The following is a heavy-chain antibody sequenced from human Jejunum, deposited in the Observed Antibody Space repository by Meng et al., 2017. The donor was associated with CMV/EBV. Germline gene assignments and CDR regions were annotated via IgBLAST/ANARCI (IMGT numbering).Heavy chain of an antibody. D-gene: IGHD3-10*01. CDR2: VTHSGST. CDR3: AKGRANYFGSKHNYFDS. V-gene: IGHV4-34*01. CDR1: GGSSPAYY. Sequence: QGGRRILEPSGTLSLICAVYGGSSPAYYGTWIRPAPGKGPGGIGEVTHSGSTTYNPSLASRVSISVDKPKKQFSLTLNSVTAADTAVYYCAKGRANYFGSKHNYFDSWGQGTLVTVSS. J-gene: IGHJ5*01.